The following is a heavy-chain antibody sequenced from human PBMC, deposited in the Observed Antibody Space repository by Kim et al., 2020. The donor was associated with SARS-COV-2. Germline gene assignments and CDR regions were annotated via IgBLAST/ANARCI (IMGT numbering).Heavy chain of an antibody. CDR3: AKGAAYSNYGMDV. D-gene: IGHD4-4*01. J-gene: IGHJ6*02. Sequence: YADPVKGRFTISRDNSKNTLYLQMNSLRAEDTAVYYCAKGAAYSNYGMDVWGQGTTVTVSS. V-gene: IGHV3-23*01.